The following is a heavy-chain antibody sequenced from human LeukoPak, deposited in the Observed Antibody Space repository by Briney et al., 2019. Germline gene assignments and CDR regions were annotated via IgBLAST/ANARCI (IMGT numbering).Heavy chain of an antibody. V-gene: IGHV4-39*01. CDR2: IYYSGST. Sequence: SETLSLTCTVSGGSISITNYFWGWIRQPPGKGLEWIGTIYYSGSTYYNPSLKSRVTISVDTSKNQFSLKLSSVTAADTAVYYCARTYNYDNSGYYYYFDPWGQGTLVTVSS. CDR1: GGSISITNYF. J-gene: IGHJ4*02. D-gene: IGHD3-22*01. CDR3: ARTYNYDNSGYYYYFDP.